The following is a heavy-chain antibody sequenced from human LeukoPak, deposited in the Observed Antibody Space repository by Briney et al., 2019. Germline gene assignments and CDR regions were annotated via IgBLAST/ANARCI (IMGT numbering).Heavy chain of an antibody. CDR1: GGSISSYY. CDR2: IYYSGST. J-gene: IGHJ3*02. D-gene: IGHD5-12*01. V-gene: IGHV4-59*01. Sequence: SETLSFTCTVSGGSISSYYWSWIRQPPGKGLEWIGYIYYSGSTNYNPSLKSRVTISVDTSKNQFSLKLSSVTAADTAVYYCAGGGGYGQWSGQNAFDIWGQGTMVTVSS. CDR3: AGGGGYGQWSGQNAFDI.